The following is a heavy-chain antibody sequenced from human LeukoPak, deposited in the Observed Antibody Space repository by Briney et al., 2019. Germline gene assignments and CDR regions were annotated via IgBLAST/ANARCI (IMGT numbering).Heavy chain of an antibody. CDR3: ATHSSGYDSGNDAFDI. J-gene: IGHJ3*02. CDR1: GGSISSGDYY. V-gene: IGHV4-30-4*08. Sequence: SQTLSLTCTVSGGSISSGDYYWSWIRQPPGKGLEWIGYIYYSGSTYYNPSLKSRVTISVDTSKNRFSLRLSSVTAADTAVYYCATHSSGYDSGNDAFDIWGQGTMVTVSS. D-gene: IGHD3-22*01. CDR2: IYYSGST.